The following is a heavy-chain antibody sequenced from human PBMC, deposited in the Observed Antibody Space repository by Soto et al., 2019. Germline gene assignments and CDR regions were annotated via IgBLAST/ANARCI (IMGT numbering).Heavy chain of an antibody. Sequence: QVQLVESGGGVVQPGRSLRLSCAASGFTFSSYGMRWVRQAPGKGLEWVAVIWYDGSNKYYADSVKGRFTISRDNSKNTLYLQMNSLRAEDTAVYYCARSYGSGSYYPFDYWGQGTLVTVSS. CDR3: ARSYGSGSYYPFDY. CDR2: IWYDGSNK. CDR1: GFTFSSYG. D-gene: IGHD3-10*01. V-gene: IGHV3-33*01. J-gene: IGHJ4*02.